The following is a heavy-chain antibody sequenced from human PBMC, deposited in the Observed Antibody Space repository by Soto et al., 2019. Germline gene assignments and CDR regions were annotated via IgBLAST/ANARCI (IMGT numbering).Heavy chain of an antibody. Sequence: SETLSLTCTVSGSSISSGDYYWSWIRQPPGKGMEWIGYIYYSGSTYYNPSLKSRVTISVDTSKNQFSLKLSSVTAADTAVYYCASSPEITMVRGVTYYFDYWGQGTLVTVSS. V-gene: IGHV4-30-4*01. CDR1: GSSISSGDYY. D-gene: IGHD3-10*01. J-gene: IGHJ4*02. CDR3: ASSPEITMVRGVTYYFDY. CDR2: IYYSGST.